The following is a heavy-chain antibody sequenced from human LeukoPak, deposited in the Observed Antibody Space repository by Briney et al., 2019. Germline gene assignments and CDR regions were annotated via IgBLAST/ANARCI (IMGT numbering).Heavy chain of an antibody. CDR3: ARDNEPLRYYDSSGYYGYYYYYMDV. D-gene: IGHD3-22*01. CDR2: IVPIFGTA. J-gene: IGHJ6*03. CDR1: GGTFSSYA. Sequence: SVKVSCKASGGTFSSYAISWVRQAPGQGLEWMGRIVPIFGTANYAQKFQGRVTITTDESTSTAYMELSSLRSEDTAVCYCARDNEPLRYYDSSGYYGYYYYYMDVWGKGTTVTVSS. V-gene: IGHV1-69*05.